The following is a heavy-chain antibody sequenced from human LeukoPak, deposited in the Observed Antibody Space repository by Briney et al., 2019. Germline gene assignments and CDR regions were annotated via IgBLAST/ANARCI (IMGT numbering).Heavy chain of an antibody. CDR1: GFTFSSYM. CDR2: INSGSTYT. Sequence: GGSLRLSCAASGFTFSSYMMNWVRQAPGKGLEWVSSINSGSTYTYYTESVKGRFTVSRDSAKNSLYLQMNSLRPEDTALYYCVKDMNPGGADVWGQGTTVTVSS. D-gene: IGHD3-10*01. J-gene: IGHJ6*02. V-gene: IGHV3-21*04. CDR3: VKDMNPGGADV.